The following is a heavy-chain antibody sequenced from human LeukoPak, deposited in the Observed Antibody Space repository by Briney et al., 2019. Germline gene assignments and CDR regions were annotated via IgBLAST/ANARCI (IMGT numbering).Heavy chain of an antibody. CDR2: ISSSGSTI. V-gene: IGHV3-11*01. Sequence: GGPLRLSCAASGFTFSDYYMTWIRQAPGKGLEWISYISSSGSTIYYAGSVKGRFTISRDNAKNSLYLQMNSLRAEDTAVYYCARAPLGMVRGVTMDVWGKGTTVTVSS. CDR1: GFTFSDYY. D-gene: IGHD3-10*01. CDR3: ARAPLGMVRGVTMDV. J-gene: IGHJ6*03.